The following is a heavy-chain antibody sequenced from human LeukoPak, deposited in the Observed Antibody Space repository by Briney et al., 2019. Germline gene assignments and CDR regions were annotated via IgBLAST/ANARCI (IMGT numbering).Heavy chain of an antibody. Sequence: ASETLSLTCAVYGGSFSGYYWSWIRQPPGKGLEWIGEINHSGSTNYNPSLKSRVTISVDTSKNQFSLKLSSVTAADTAVYYCARRGATGPSGYGVYWGQGTLVTVSS. CDR2: INHSGST. V-gene: IGHV4-34*01. D-gene: IGHD5-12*01. J-gene: IGHJ4*02. CDR3: ARRGATGPSGYGVY. CDR1: GGSFSGYY.